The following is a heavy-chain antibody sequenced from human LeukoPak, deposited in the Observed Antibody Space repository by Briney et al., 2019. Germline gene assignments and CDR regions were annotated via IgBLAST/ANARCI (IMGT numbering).Heavy chain of an antibody. V-gene: IGHV4-59*01. J-gene: IGHJ4*02. CDR3: ARDRPDGCGYYGYYFDY. CDR1: GGSIGSYY. Sequence: PSETLSLTCIVSGGSIGSYYWSWSRQPPGKGLEWIGHIYYSGSTDYNPSLRSRVTISVDTSKNQFSLRLSSVTAADTAVYYCARDRPDGCGYYGYYFDYWGPGTLVSVSS. CDR2: IYYSGST. D-gene: IGHD3-22*01.